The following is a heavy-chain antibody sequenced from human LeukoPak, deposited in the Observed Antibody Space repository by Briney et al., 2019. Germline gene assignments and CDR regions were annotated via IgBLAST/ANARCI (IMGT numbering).Heavy chain of an antibody. CDR1: GFTFSSYG. D-gene: IGHD3-3*01. CDR2: IRYDGSNK. V-gene: IGHV3-30*02. Sequence: GGSLRLSCAASGFTFSSYGMHWVRQAPGKGLEWVAFIRYDGSNKYYADSVKGRFTISRDNAKNSLYLQMNSLRAEDTAVYYCARDNVEWLAFDYWGQGTLVTVSS. CDR3: ARDNVEWLAFDY. J-gene: IGHJ4*02.